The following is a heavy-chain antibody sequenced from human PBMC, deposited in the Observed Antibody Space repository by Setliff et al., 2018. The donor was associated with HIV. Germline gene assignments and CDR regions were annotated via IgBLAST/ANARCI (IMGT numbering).Heavy chain of an antibody. CDR1: GGSISSSSYY. CDR3: AGSIVVVTAAPLT. CDR2: IYYSGST. J-gene: IGHJ5*02. D-gene: IGHD2-21*02. V-gene: IGHV4-39*01. Sequence: SETLSLTCTVSGGSISSSSYYWGWIRQPPGKGLEWIGNIYYSGSTYYNPSLKSRVTISVDTSKNQFSLKLSSVAAADTAVYYCAGSIVVVTAAPLTWGQGTLVTVSS.